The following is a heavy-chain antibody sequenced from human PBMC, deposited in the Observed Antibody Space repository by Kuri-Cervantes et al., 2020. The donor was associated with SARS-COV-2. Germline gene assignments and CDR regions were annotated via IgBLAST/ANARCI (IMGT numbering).Heavy chain of an antibody. Sequence: SETLSLTCAVYGGSFSGYYWSWIRQSPGKGLEWIGEINHSGSTNYNPSLKSRVTISVDTSKNQFSLKLSSVTAADTAVYYCARARSRGYDYGYWGQGTLVTVSS. CDR1: GGSFSGYY. CDR3: ARARSRGYDYGY. D-gene: IGHD5-12*01. V-gene: IGHV4-34*01. J-gene: IGHJ4*02. CDR2: INHSGST.